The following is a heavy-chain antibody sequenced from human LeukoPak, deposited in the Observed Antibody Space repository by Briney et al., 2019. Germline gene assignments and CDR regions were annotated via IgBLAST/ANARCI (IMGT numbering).Heavy chain of an antibody. CDR3: ATDRAWGGFDY. Sequence: GGSLRLSCAASGFTFRDYSMNWVRQAPGKGPECVSYISPTSSNIFYVDSVKGRFTISRDNAKNSLYLQMNSLRVEDTAVYYCATDRAWGGFDYWGLGALVTVSS. CDR1: GFTFRDYS. CDR2: ISPTSSNI. J-gene: IGHJ4*02. D-gene: IGHD3-16*01. V-gene: IGHV3-48*04.